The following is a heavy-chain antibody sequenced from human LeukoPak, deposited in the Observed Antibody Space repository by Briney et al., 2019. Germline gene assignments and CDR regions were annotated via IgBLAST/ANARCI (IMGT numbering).Heavy chain of an antibody. V-gene: IGHV5-51*01. CDR1: GYTFTSYW. CDR2: IYPGDSDT. D-gene: IGHD3-10*01. J-gene: IGHJ4*02. CDR3: ARLFNYYGSGSYLSQYYFDY. Sequence: HGESLQISCKGSGYTFTSYWIGWVRQLPGKGLEWMGIIYPGDSDTRYSPSFQGQVTISADKSITTAYLQWNSLRASDTAMYYCARLFNYYGSGSYLSQYYFDYWGQGTLVTVSS.